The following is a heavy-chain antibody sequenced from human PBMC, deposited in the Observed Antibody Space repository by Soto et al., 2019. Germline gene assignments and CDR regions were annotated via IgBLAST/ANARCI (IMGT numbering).Heavy chain of an antibody. CDR2: ISDGGSYT. D-gene: IGHD6-19*01. CDR3: ARAPGAVNSYDGVDL. V-gene: IGHV3-11*06. J-gene: IGHJ6*02. Sequence: LRLSCVASGFTFSDYYTAWIRRAPGKGLEWVSYISDGGSYTNHGTSVRGRVSASRDNARNSLYLQMNSLRVEDTGIYYCARAPGAVNSYDGVDLWGQGTTVTVSS. CDR1: GFTFSDYY.